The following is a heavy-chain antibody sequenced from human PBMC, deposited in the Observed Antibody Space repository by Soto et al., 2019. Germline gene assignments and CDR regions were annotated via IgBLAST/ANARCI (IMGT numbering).Heavy chain of an antibody. J-gene: IGHJ4*02. CDR3: AKVYDDFWSGYYLDY. CDR1: GFTFSSYA. Sequence: PGGSLRLSCAASGFTFSSYAMSWVRQAPGKGLEWVSAISGSGGSTYYADSVKGRFTISRDNSKNTLYLQMNSLRAEDTAVYDCAKVYDDFWSGYYLDYWGQGTLVTVSS. V-gene: IGHV3-23*01. D-gene: IGHD3-3*01. CDR2: ISGSGGST.